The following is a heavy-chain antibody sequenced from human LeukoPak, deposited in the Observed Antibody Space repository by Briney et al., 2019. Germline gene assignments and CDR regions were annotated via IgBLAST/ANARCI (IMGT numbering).Heavy chain of an antibody. J-gene: IGHJ4*02. D-gene: IGHD6-13*01. Sequence: SVKLSCKASGGTFSSYAISWVRQAPGQGLEWMGGIIPIFSTANYAQKFQGRVTITTDESTSTAYMELSSRRSEDTAVYYCARDSAGYRTYYFDYWGQGTLVTVSS. CDR3: ARDSAGYRTYYFDY. V-gene: IGHV1-69*05. CDR1: GGTFSSYA. CDR2: IIPIFSTA.